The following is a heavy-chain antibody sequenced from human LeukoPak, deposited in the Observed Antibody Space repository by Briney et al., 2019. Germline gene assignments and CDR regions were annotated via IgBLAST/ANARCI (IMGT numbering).Heavy chain of an antibody. Sequence: PGGSLRLSCAASGFTFSSYAMSWVRQAPGKGLEWVSSISSSSSYIYYADSVKGRFTISRDNAKNSLYLQMNSLRAEDTAVYYCARAFTYYDILTGYYDEVFDYWGQGTLVTVSS. D-gene: IGHD3-9*01. CDR3: ARAFTYYDILTGYYDEVFDY. CDR2: ISSSSSYI. J-gene: IGHJ4*02. CDR1: GFTFSSYA. V-gene: IGHV3-21*01.